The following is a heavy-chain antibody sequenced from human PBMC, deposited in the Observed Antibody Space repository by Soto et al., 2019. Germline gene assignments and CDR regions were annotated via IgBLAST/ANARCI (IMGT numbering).Heavy chain of an antibody. V-gene: IGHV3-30*18. CDR2: ISYDGSNK. Sequence: GGSLRLSCAASGFTFSSYGMHWVRQAPGKGLEWVAVISYDGSNKYYADSVKGRFTISRDNSKNTLYLQMNSLRAEDTAVYYCAKGLSIQTAVHWGQGTLVTVSS. CDR1: GFTFSSYG. D-gene: IGHD2-21*01. J-gene: IGHJ4*02. CDR3: AKGLSIQTAVH.